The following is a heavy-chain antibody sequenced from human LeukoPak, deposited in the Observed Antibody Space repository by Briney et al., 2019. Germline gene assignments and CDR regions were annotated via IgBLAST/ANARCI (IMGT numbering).Heavy chain of an antibody. CDR1: GFTFSSYA. CDR2: ISGSGGST. CDR3: AKRGVAYYYYYYGMDV. Sequence: PGGSLRPFCAASGFTFSSYAMSWVRQAPGKGLGWVSAISGSGGSTYYADSVKGRFTISRDNSKNTLYLQMNSLRAEDTAVYYCAKRGVAYYYYYYGMDVWGKGTTVTVSS. D-gene: IGHD5-12*01. J-gene: IGHJ6*04. V-gene: IGHV3-23*01.